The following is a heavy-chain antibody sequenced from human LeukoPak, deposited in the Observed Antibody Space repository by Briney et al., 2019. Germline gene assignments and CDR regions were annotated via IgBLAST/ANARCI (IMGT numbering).Heavy chain of an antibody. D-gene: IGHD1-1*01. CDR2: INKDGSEK. CDR3: ARDGSSFDY. Sequence: GGSLRLSCVASGFTFSGYWMSWVRQAPGKGLEWVANINKDGSEKYYVDSVKGRFTISRDNASKLLYLQMNSLRDEDTAVYYCARDGSSFDYWGQGTLVTVSS. V-gene: IGHV3-7*01. CDR1: GFTFSGYW. J-gene: IGHJ4*02.